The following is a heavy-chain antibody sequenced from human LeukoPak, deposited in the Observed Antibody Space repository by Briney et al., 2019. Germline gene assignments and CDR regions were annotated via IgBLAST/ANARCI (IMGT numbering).Heavy chain of an antibody. CDR3: ARNYYESSGYYPWNFDY. D-gene: IGHD3-22*01. CDR1: AGSINSAGYY. V-gene: IGHV4-61*02. CDR2: IYASGSA. J-gene: IGHJ4*02. Sequence: PSETLSLTCTVSAGSINSAGYYWSWIRQPAGKGLEWIGRIYASGSANYNPSLKSRVTISIDTYKNQFSLKLSSVTAADTAVYYCARNYYESSGYYPWNFDYWGQGTLVTVSS.